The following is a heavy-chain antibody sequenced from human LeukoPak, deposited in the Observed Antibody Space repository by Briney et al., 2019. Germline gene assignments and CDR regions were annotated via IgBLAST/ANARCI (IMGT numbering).Heavy chain of an antibody. Sequence: GGSLRLSCAVSGLSFSNYWMHWVRQAPGKGLVWVARTNLHGTAVDYADSVKGRFTISRDNAKNTLYLQMNSPRAEDTAVYYCARGGGYSSGANDYWGQGTLVTVSS. CDR1: GLSFSNYW. D-gene: IGHD6-19*01. CDR2: TNLHGTAV. J-gene: IGHJ4*02. CDR3: ARGGGYSSGANDY. V-gene: IGHV3-74*01.